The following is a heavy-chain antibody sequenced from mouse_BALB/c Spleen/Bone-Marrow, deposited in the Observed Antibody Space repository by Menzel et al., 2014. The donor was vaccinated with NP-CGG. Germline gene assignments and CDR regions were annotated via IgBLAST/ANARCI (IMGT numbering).Heavy chain of an antibody. CDR1: GYTFTDYW. CDR3: ARGTGWYFDV. D-gene: IGHD4-1*01. J-gene: IGHJ1*01. V-gene: IGHV1-69*02. Sequence: QVQLQQSGAELKKPGASVKMSCKASGYTFTDYWMHWVKQRPGQGLEWIGAIDTSDSYTSYNQKFKGKATLTVDESSSTAYMQLSSLTSEDSAVYYCARGTGWYFDVWGAGTTVTVSS. CDR2: IDTSDSYT.